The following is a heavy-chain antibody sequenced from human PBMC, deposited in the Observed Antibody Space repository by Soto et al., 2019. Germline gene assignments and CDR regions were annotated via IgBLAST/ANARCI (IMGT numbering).Heavy chain of an antibody. CDR3: ARSWVTAKGCIAI. V-gene: IGHV1-18*01. Sequence: QVQLGQSGAEVKKPGASVKVSCKASGYTFTSYGLSWVRQAPGQGLEWMGWINGYTGNTNYAQKSQGRATMTTDTSPNTSYPDLWTLIPDHPAVYYCARSWVTAKGCIAISGPGTTVSV. CDR2: INGYTGNT. J-gene: IGHJ6*02. CDR1: GYTFTSYG. D-gene: IGHD6-13*01.